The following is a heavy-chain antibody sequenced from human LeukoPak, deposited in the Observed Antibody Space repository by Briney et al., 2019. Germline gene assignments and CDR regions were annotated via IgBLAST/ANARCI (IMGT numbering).Heavy chain of an antibody. CDR2: ISGSGGST. CDR3: AKASTLTGYPTNFDY. V-gene: IGHV3-23*01. Sequence: TGGSLRLSCAASGFTFSSYAMSWVRQAPGKGLEWVSVISGSGGSTYYADSVKGRFTISRDNSKNTLYLQMNSLRAEDTAVYYCAKASTLTGYPTNFDYWGQGTLVTVSS. D-gene: IGHD3-9*01. J-gene: IGHJ4*02. CDR1: GFTFSSYA.